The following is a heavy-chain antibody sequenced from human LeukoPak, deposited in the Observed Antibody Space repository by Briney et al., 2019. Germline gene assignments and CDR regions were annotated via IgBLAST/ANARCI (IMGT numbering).Heavy chain of an antibody. D-gene: IGHD6-19*01. CDR3: ARKSRSSGWFWGFDY. V-gene: IGHV4-34*01. CDR2: INHSGST. CDR1: GFTFSSYW. J-gene: IGHJ4*02. Sequence: LRLSCAASGFTFSSYWMSWVRQPPGKGLEWIGEINHSGSTNYNPSLKSRVTISVDTSKNQFSLKLSSVTAADTAVYYCARKSRSSGWFWGFDYWGQGTLVTVSS.